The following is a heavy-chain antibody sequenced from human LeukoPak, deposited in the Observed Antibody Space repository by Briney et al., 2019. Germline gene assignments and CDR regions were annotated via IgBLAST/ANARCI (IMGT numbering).Heavy chain of an antibody. V-gene: IGHV3-30-3*01. CDR3: ARRPAQYFDS. CDR1: GFTFSSYA. Sequence: QPGRSLGLSCAASGFTFSSYAMHWVRQAPAKGLEWVAVISYGVSNKYYADSVKGRFTISRDNSNNTLYLQMNSLRPEDTAVYYCARRPAQYFDSWGQGTLVTVSS. J-gene: IGHJ4*02. CDR2: ISYGVSNK.